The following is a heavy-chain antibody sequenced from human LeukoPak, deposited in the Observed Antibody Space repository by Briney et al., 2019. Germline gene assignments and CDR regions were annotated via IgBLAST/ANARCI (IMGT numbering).Heavy chain of an antibody. CDR1: GGSISSSSCY. V-gene: IGHV4-39*01. Sequence: SETLSLTCTVSGGSISSSSCYWGWIRQPPGKGLEWIGSVYYSGSTYYNPSLKSRVTISVDTSKNQFSLKLSSVTAADTAVYYCARYSSSWSYYYYYGMDVWGQGTTVTVSS. J-gene: IGHJ6*02. CDR2: VYYSGST. D-gene: IGHD6-13*01. CDR3: ARYSSSWSYYYYYGMDV.